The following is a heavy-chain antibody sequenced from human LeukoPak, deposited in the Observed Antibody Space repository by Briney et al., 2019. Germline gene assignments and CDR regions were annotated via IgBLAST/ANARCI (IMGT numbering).Heavy chain of an antibody. J-gene: IGHJ6*04. V-gene: IGHV3-23*01. CDR2: ITASGTGT. D-gene: IGHD3-10*02. Sequence: GGSLRLSCAASGFTFSSYAMSWVRQAPGKGLEWVSGITASGTGTHYADSVKGRFTISRDNAKNSLYLQMNSLRAEDTAVYYCAELGITMIGGVWGKGTTVTISS. CDR3: AELGITMIGGV. CDR1: GFTFSSYA.